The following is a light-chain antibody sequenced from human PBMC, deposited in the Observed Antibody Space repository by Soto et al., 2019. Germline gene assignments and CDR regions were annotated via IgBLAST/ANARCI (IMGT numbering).Light chain of an antibody. CDR3: SSYAGSNNFVV. CDR2: EVS. J-gene: IGLJ2*01. V-gene: IGLV2-8*01. CDR1: SSDVGGYNY. Sequence: QSALTQPPSASGSPGQSVTISCTGTSSDVGGYNYVSWYQQHPGKAPKLMIYEVSXRPSGVPDRFSGSKSGNTASLTVSGXXXXXXXXXXCSSYAGSNNFVVFGGGTKVTVL.